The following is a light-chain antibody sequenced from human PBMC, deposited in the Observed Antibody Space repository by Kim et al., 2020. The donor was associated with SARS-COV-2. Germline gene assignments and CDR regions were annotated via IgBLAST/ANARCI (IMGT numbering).Light chain of an antibody. CDR1: QNINTN. Sequence: EIVMTQSPATLSVSPGERATLSCRASQNINTNLAWFQQKPGQAPRLLIYGESNRATDVPARFSGSGSGTEFTLTISSLQSEDFAVYYCQQHNNWPITFGGGTKVDIK. V-gene: IGKV3-15*01. J-gene: IGKJ4*01. CDR3: QQHNNWPIT. CDR2: GES.